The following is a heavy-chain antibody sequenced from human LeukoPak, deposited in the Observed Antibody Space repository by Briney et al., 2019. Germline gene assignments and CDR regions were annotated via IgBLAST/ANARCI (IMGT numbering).Heavy chain of an antibody. D-gene: IGHD1-26*01. J-gene: IGHJ4*02. Sequence: GGSLRLSCAASGFTFSSYGMHWVRQAPGKGLEWVSYIGTSGLIYYADSVKGRFTISRDNAKNSLYLQMNSLRAEDTAVYYCARDSGDYSSPVDYWGQGTLVTVSS. V-gene: IGHV3-48*01. CDR3: ARDSGDYSSPVDY. CDR2: IGTSGLI. CDR1: GFTFSSYG.